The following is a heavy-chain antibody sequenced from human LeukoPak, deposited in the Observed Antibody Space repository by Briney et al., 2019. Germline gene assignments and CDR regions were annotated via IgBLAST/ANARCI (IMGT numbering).Heavy chain of an antibody. CDR3: ARYCSGGRCYSGLDP. J-gene: IGHJ5*02. CDR1: GFTFSSYA. Sequence: GGSLRLSCAASGFTFSSYAMTWVRQAPGKGLEWVSAITDSTYFADSVKDRFTISRDSSKNTVYLQMNSLRAEDTAVYYCARYCSGGRCYSGLDPWGQGALVTVSS. CDR2: ITDST. V-gene: IGHV3-23*01. D-gene: IGHD2-15*01.